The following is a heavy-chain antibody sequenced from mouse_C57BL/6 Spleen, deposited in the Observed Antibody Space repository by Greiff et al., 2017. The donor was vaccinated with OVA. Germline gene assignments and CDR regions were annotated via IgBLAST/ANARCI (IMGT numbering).Heavy chain of an antibody. Sequence: VMLVESGAELARPGASVKMSCKASGYTFTSYTMHWVKQRPGQGLEWIGYINPSSGYTKYNQKFKDKATLTADKSSSTAYMQLSSLTSEDSAVYYCANDHEGFAYWGQGTLVTVSA. CDR1: GYTFTSYT. J-gene: IGHJ3*01. CDR3: ANDHEGFAY. CDR2: INPSSGYT. V-gene: IGHV1-4*01. D-gene: IGHD2-4*01.